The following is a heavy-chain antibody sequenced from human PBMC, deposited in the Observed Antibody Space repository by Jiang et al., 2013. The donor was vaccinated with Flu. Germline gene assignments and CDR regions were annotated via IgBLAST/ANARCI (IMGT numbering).Heavy chain of an antibody. Sequence: GAEVKKPGESLRISCKGSGYSFTSYWISWVRQMPGKGLEWMGRIDPSDSYTNYSPSFQGHVTISADKSISTAYLQWSSLKASDTAMYYCARRASERTGTTNYYYGMDVWGQGTTVTVSS. CDR1: GYSFTSYW. J-gene: IGHJ6*02. D-gene: IGHD1-7*01. CDR3: ARRASERTGTTNYYYGMDV. CDR2: IDPSDSYT. V-gene: IGHV5-10-1*01.